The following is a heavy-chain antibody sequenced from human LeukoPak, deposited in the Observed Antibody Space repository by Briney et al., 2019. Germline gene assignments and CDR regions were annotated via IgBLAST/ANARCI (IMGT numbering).Heavy chain of an antibody. D-gene: IGHD3-22*01. CDR1: GYAFTGYY. J-gene: IGHJ6*02. Sequence: ASVKVSCKASGYAFTGYYMHWVRQAPGQGLGWMGWINPNSGGTNYAQKFQGRVTMTRDTSISTAYMELSRLRSDDTAVYYCARWVTMIVGHYSMDVWGQGTTVTVSS. V-gene: IGHV1-2*02. CDR3: ARWVTMIVGHYSMDV. CDR2: INPNSGGT.